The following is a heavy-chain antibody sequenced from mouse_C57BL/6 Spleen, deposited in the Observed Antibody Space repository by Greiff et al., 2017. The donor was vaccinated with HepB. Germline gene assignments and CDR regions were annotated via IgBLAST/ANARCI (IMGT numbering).Heavy chain of an antibody. CDR2: ISYSGSP. CDR1: GYSITSGYD. J-gene: IGHJ3*01. CDR3: ARWGLRRAFSY. Sequence: VQLQESGPGMVKPSQSLSLTCTVTGYSITSGYDWHWIRHFPGNKLEWMGYISYSGSPNYNPSLKSRISITHDTSKNHFFLKLNSVTTEDTATYYCARWGLRRAFSYWGQGTLVTVSA. D-gene: IGHD2-4*01. V-gene: IGHV3-1*01.